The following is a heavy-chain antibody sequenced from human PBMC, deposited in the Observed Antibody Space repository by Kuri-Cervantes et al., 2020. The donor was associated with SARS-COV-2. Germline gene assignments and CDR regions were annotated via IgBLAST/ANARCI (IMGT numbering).Heavy chain of an antibody. V-gene: IGHV4-61*05. CDR2: IYYSGST. CDR1: GGSISSSNYY. CDR3: ARDSYYYYGMDV. J-gene: IGHJ6*02. Sequence: GSLRLSCTVSGGSISSSNYYWGWIRQPPGKGLEWIGYIYYSGSTNYNPSLKSRVTISVDTSKNQFSLKLSSVTAADTAVYYCARDSYYYYGMDVWGQGTTVTVSS.